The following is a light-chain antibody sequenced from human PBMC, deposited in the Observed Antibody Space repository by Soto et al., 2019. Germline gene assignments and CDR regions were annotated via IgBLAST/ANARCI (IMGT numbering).Light chain of an antibody. Sequence: DIQMTQSPSTLSASIGDRVTITCRASQSITPWLAWYQQKPGKSPKLLIYKASNLESGVPSRFSGSGSRSEFTLTISRLQPDDFATYYCQHYKNYPVTFGGGTRVEIK. CDR3: QHYKNYPVT. V-gene: IGKV1-5*03. J-gene: IGKJ4*01. CDR2: KAS. CDR1: QSITPW.